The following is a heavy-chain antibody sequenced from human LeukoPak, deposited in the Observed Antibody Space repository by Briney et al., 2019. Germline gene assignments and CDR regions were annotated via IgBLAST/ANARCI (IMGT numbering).Heavy chain of an antibody. CDR3: VRVKGSYFDY. D-gene: IGHD2-15*01. V-gene: IGHV3-48*01. CDR1: GFPFSSYS. J-gene: IGHJ4*02. Sequence: PGGSLRLSCAASGFPFSSYSINWVRQAPGKGLEWVSYISSSGSAIYYVDSVKGRFTLSRDNAKNSLFLQMNRRNAGFTAVYYSVRVKGSYFDYWGQGALVTVSS. CDR2: ISSSGSAI.